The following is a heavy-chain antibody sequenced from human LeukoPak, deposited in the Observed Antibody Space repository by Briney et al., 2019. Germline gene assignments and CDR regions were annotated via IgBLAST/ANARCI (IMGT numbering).Heavy chain of an antibody. CDR2: MNPNSGNT. J-gene: IGHJ4*02. CDR3: AGGGLDSSGYPEFDY. V-gene: IGHV1-8*01. CDR1: GYTFTSYD. D-gene: IGHD3-22*01. Sequence: ASVKVSCKASGYTFTSYDINWVRQAPGQGLEWMGWMNPNSGNTGYAQKFQGRVTMTRNTSISTAYMELSSLRSEDTAVYYCAGGGLDSSGYPEFDYWGQGTLVTVSS.